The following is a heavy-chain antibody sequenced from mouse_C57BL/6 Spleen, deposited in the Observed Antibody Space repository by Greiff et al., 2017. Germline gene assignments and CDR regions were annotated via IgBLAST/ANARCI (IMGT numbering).Heavy chain of an antibody. CDR1: GFTFSSYG. Sequence: EVPLVESGGDLVKPGGSLKLSCAASGFTFSSYGMSWVRQTPDKRLEWVATIRSGGSSTYYPATVKRRFTISRDNAKNTLYLQMSSLKSEDSAVYYCARPEAYWGQGTLVTVSA. CDR2: IRSGGSST. V-gene: IGHV5-6*01. J-gene: IGHJ3*01. CDR3: ARPEAY.